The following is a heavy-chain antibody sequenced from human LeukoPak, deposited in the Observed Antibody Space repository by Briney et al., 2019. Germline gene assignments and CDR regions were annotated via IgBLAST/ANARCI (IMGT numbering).Heavy chain of an antibody. V-gene: IGHV3-33*01. Sequence: PGRSLRPSCAASGFTFSSYGMHWVRQAPGKGLEWVAVIWYDGSNKYYADSVKGRFTISRDNAKNSLYLQMNSLRAEDTAVYYCAREGSSILLDYWGQGTLVTVSS. CDR1: GFTFSSYG. J-gene: IGHJ4*02. CDR2: IWYDGSNK. D-gene: IGHD6-6*01. CDR3: AREGSSILLDY.